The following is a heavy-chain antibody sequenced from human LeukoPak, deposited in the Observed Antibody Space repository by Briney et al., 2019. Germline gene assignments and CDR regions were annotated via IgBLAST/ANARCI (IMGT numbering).Heavy chain of an antibody. D-gene: IGHD6-19*01. Sequence: GASVKVSCKASGYTFTSYGISWVRQAPGQGLEWMGWISAYNGNTNYAQKLQGRVTMTTDTSTSTAYTELRSLRSDDTAVYYCARVPEEEGKDSGWLFDYWGQGTLVTVSS. CDR1: GYTFTSYG. CDR2: ISAYNGNT. J-gene: IGHJ4*02. CDR3: ARVPEEEGKDSGWLFDY. V-gene: IGHV1-18*01.